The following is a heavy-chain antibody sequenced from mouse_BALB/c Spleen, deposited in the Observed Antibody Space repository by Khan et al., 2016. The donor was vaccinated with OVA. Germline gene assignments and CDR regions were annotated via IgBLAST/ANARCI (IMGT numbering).Heavy chain of an antibody. CDR3: ARTGYYYFDY. D-gene: IGHD2-3*01. CDR2: TSSGSSTI. CDR1: GFTFSGFG. V-gene: IGHV5-17*02. Sequence: EVELVESGGGLVQPGGSRKLSCAASGFTFSGFGMHWVRQAPEKGLEWVAYTSSGSSTIYYADTVKGRFTISRDNPKNTPFLQMASLRSEDTAMYYCARTGYYYFDYWGQGTTLTVSS. J-gene: IGHJ2*01.